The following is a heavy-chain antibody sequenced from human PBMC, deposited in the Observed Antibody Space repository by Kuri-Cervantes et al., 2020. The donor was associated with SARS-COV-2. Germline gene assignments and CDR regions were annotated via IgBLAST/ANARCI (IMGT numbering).Heavy chain of an antibody. Sequence: GGSLRLSCTASGFIFSDYYMTWIRQAPGKGLEWVSNIGPSGTTKYYADSAKGRFTISRDNAKNSLYLQMNSLRAEDTAVYYCARDYDFWSGYHNWFDPWGQGTLVTVSS. CDR3: ARDYDFWSGYHNWFDP. D-gene: IGHD3-3*01. CDR1: GFIFSDYY. CDR2: IGPSGTTK. V-gene: IGHV3-11*04. J-gene: IGHJ5*02.